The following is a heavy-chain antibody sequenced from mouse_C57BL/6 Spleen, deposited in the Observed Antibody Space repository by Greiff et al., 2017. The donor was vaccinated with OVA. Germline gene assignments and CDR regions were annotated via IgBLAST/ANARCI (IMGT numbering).Heavy chain of an antibody. CDR2: IDPSDSET. J-gene: IGHJ2*01. CDR3: ARYYGSSYGHYFDY. D-gene: IGHD1-1*01. Sequence: QVQLQQPGAELVRPGSSVKLSCKASGYTFTSYWMHWVKQRPIQGLEWIGNIDPSDSETHYNQKFKDKATLTVDKSSSTAYMQLSSLTSEDSAVYYCARYYGSSYGHYFDYWGKGTTLTVSS. V-gene: IGHV1-52*01. CDR1: GYTFTSYW.